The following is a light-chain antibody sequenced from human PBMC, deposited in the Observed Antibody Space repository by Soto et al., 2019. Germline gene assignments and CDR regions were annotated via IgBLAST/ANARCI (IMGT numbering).Light chain of an antibody. CDR1: SSDVGAYNF. CDR3: SSYTSSSTNV. CDR2: DVS. V-gene: IGLV2-14*03. J-gene: IGLJ1*01. Sequence: QSVLTQPASVSGSPGRSFTLSCTGTSSDVGAYNFVSWYQQHPGQVPNLMIFDVSSRPSGVSDRFSGSKSGNTASLTISGLQAEDEGDYYCSSYTSSSTNVFGRGTKLTVL.